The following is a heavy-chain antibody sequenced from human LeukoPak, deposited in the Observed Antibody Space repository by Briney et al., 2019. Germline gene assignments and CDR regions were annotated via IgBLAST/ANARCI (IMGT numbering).Heavy chain of an antibody. J-gene: IGHJ4*02. CDR3: ARDPERWELLHFDY. D-gene: IGHD1-26*01. CDR1: GYTFSGHY. CDR2: INPNTGGT. Sequence: ASVKVSCKASGYTFSGHYIHWVRQAPGQGLEWMGWINPNTGGTRYAQKFQGRVTVTRDTSISTAYMELSRLTSDDTAVYHCARDPERWELLHFDYWGQGTLVTVSS. V-gene: IGHV1-2*02.